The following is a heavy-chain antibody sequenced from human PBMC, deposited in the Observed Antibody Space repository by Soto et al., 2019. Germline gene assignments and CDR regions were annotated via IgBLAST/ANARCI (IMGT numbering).Heavy chain of an antibody. V-gene: IGHV4-59*01. CDR2: IYYSGST. CDR1: GGSISSYY. D-gene: IGHD1-26*01. CDR3: ASDPYTGSYFDF. J-gene: IGHJ4*02. Sequence: PSETLSLTCTVSGGSISSYYWSWIRQPPGKGLEWIGYIYYSGSTNYSPSLKSRVTISVDTSKNQFSLKLSSVTAADTAVYYCASDPYTGSYFDFWGQGTLVTVSS.